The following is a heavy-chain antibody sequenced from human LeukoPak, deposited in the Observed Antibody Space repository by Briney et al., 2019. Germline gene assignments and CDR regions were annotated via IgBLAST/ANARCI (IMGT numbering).Heavy chain of an antibody. CDR2: IWHEGSSK. V-gene: IGHV3-33*06. CDR1: GFTFSHYG. CDR3: AKDAQRGFDYSNSLEY. Sequence: PGGSLRLSCAASGFTFSHYGMHWVRQAPGKGVEWVAVIWHEGSSKFYADSVKGRFTISRENFIKTVYLQMNSFRADDTALYYCAKDAQRGFDYSNSLEYWGQGVLVTVSS. J-gene: IGHJ4*02. D-gene: IGHD4-11*01.